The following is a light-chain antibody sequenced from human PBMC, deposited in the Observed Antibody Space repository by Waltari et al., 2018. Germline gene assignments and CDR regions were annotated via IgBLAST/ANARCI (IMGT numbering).Light chain of an antibody. V-gene: IGKV3-20*01. CDR1: QSVSRD. Sequence: EIVLTQSPGTLSLSPGERVTLSCRASQSVSRDLAWYQQKPGQAPRLLMYGASSRATGISDRFSGSGSGTDCSLPISRLDPEDFAVYYCQHYVRLPATFGQGTKVEIK. CDR3: QHYVRLPAT. J-gene: IGKJ1*01. CDR2: GAS.